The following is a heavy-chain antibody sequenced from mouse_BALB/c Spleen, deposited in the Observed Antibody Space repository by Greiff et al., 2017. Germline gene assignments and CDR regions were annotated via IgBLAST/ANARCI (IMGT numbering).Heavy chain of an antibody. V-gene: IGHV3-2*02. CDR3: ARRDYGSSYDY. Sequence: VQLQQSGPGLVKPSQSLSLTCTVTGYSITSDYAWNWIRQFPGNKLEWMGYISYSGSTSYNPSLKSRISITRDTSKNQFFLQLNSVTTEDTATYYCARRDYGSSYDYWGQGITLTVSS. CDR1: GYSITSDYA. J-gene: IGHJ2*01. D-gene: IGHD1-1*01. CDR2: ISYSGST.